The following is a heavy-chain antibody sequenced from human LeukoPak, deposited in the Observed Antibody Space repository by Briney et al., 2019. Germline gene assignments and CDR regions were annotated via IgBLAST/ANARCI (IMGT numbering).Heavy chain of an antibody. V-gene: IGHV4-59*01. Sequence: SETLSLTCTVSGGSMSNYYWIWMRQPPGKGLEWIGYIYYSGTTSYNPSLKSRVTISVDTSKNQFSLKVNSVTAADAAVYYCARHAGVYSGGYLDYWGQGTQVTVSS. J-gene: IGHJ4*02. CDR2: IYYSGTT. CDR3: ARHAGVYSGGYLDY. D-gene: IGHD1-26*01. CDR1: GGSMSNYY.